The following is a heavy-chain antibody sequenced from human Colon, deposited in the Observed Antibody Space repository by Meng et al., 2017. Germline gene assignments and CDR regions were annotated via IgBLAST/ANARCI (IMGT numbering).Heavy chain of an antibody. CDR3: ATYYTPDY. J-gene: IGHJ4*02. V-gene: IGHV3-74*01. CDR1: GFTFSSYW. D-gene: IGHD3-3*01. CDR2: INPDGTTT. Sequence: QLGESGGGFVQPGGSLRLSCAASGFTFSSYWMHWVRQVPGKGLVWVSRINPDGTTTAYADSVKDRFAISRDNTKNTLYLHMNSLRAEDTAVYYCATYYTPDYWGQGTLVTVSS.